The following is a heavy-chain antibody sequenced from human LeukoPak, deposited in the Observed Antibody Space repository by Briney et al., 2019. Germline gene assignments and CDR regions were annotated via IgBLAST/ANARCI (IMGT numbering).Heavy chain of an antibody. CDR3: ARERRELRGDAFDI. J-gene: IGHJ3*02. D-gene: IGHD3-10*01. Sequence: NPSETLSLTCTVSRGSIYSFYWTWIRQPAGKGLEWIGRVYSNGNTNYNPSLKSRVSMSADTSENQFSLKLTSVTAADTAIYYCARERRELRGDAFDIWGQGTMVTVS. CDR1: RGSIYSFY. CDR2: VYSNGNT. V-gene: IGHV4-4*07.